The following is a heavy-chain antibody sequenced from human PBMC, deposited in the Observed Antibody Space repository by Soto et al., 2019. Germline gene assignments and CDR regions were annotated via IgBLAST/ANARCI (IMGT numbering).Heavy chain of an antibody. CDR3: ARVVLDIVLVPAAIYYYYGMDV. Sequence: ASVKVSCKASGYTFTSYGISWVRQAPGQGLEWMGWISAYNGNTNYAQKLQGRVTMTTDTSTSTDYKEMRSLRSDDTAVYYCARVVLDIVLVPAAIYYYYGMDVWGQGTTVTVSS. CDR1: GYTFTSYG. CDR2: ISAYNGNT. D-gene: IGHD2-2*03. V-gene: IGHV1-18*01. J-gene: IGHJ6*02.